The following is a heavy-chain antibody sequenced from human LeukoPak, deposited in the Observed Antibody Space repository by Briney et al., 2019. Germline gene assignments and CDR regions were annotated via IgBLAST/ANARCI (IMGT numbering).Heavy chain of an antibody. J-gene: IGHJ6*02. Sequence: SETLSLTCAVYGGSFSGYYWSWIRQPPGKGVEWIGEINHSGSTNYNPSLKSRVTISVDTSKNQFSLKPSSVTAADTAVYYCARAPAASYYYYGMDVWGQGTTVTVSS. D-gene: IGHD6-13*01. V-gene: IGHV4-34*01. CDR1: GGSFSGYY. CDR3: ARAPAASYYYYGMDV. CDR2: INHSGST.